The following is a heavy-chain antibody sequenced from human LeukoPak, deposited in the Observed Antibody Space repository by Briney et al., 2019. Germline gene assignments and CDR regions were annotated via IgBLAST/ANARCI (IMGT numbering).Heavy chain of an antibody. CDR2: ISGSGGST. D-gene: IGHD2-15*01. J-gene: IGHJ4*02. Sequence: GGSRRLSCAASGFTFSSYAMSWVRQAPGKGLEWVSAISGSGGSTYYADSVKGRFTISRDNSKNTLYLQMNSLRAEDTAVYHCAKDLGALIDIVVVVAATCDYWGQGTLVTVSS. V-gene: IGHV3-23*01. CDR1: GFTFSSYA. CDR3: AKDLGALIDIVVVVAATCDY.